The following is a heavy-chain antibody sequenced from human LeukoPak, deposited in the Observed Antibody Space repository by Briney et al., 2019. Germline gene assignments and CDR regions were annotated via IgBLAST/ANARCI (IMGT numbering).Heavy chain of an antibody. CDR1: GGSISSYY. CDR3: ARALAVAGSGFYFDY. D-gene: IGHD6-19*01. CDR2: IYYSGST. Sequence: SETLSLTCTVSGGSISSYYWSWIRQPPGKGLEWIGYIYYSGSTNYNPSLKSRVTISVDTSKNQFSLKLSSGTAADTAVYYCARALAVAGSGFYFDYWGQGTLVTVSS. V-gene: IGHV4-59*01. J-gene: IGHJ4*02.